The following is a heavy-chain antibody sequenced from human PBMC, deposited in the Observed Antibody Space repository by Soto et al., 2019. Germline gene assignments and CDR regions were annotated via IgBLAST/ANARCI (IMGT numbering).Heavy chain of an antibody. CDR3: ASLGQGRGYFDY. D-gene: IGHD3-10*01. V-gene: IGHV4-31*03. CDR2: IYYSGST. Sequence: QVQLQESGPGLVKPSQTLSLTCTVSGGSISSGGYYWSWIRQHPGKGLEWIGYIYYSGSTYYNPFINSRLTISVHTSKTQYSPKLSSVTAADTAVYYCASLGQGRGYFDYWGQGTLVTVSS. J-gene: IGHJ4*02. CDR1: GGSISSGGYY.